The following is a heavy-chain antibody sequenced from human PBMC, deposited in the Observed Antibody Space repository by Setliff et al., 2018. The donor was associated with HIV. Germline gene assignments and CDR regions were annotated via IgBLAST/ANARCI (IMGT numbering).Heavy chain of an antibody. CDR2: ISYSGNT. CDR3: ARDPHYFDRSGYYSYFYFDY. J-gene: IGHJ4*02. D-gene: IGHD3-22*01. CDR1: GGSISTNRDH. V-gene: IGHV4-39*07. Sequence: SETLSLTCNVSGGSISTNRDHWGWIRQPPGKGLEWIGSISYSGNTYYHPSLQSRVTISLDMSKNQFSLKVKSVTAADTAVYYCARDPHYFDRSGYYSYFYFDYWGQGMLGTSPQ.